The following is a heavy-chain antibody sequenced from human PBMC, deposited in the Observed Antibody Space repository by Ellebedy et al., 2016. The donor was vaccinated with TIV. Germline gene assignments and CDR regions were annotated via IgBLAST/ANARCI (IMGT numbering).Heavy chain of an antibody. CDR2: ISSSSSTT. D-gene: IGHD4-23*01. J-gene: IGHJ4*02. V-gene: IGHV3-48*01. CDR3: ARDSTSGGGNPFDY. CDR1: GFSFSSYS. Sequence: GESLKISCAASGFSFSSYSMNWVRQAPGKGLEWISYISSSSSTTYYAGSVKGRFTISRDNAKNSLYLQMNSLRAEDTAVYYCARDSTSGGGNPFDYWGQGTLVTVSS.